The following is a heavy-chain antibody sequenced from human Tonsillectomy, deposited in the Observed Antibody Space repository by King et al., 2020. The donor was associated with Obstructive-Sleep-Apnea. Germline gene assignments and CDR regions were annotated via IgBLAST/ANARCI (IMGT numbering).Heavy chain of an antibody. CDR3: VKDREIGIVGATTDY. CDR2: VGAGGGRL. J-gene: IGHJ4*02. V-gene: IGHV3-23*04. D-gene: IGHD1-26*01. CDR1: GFSFLSYA. Sequence: VQLVESGGGLVQPGGSLRLSCAASGFSFLSYAMNWVRQALGKGLEWVSGVGAGGGRLYYADSVKGRFTISIANSKNTLYLHLDSLRVEDTAVYYCVKDREIGIVGATTDYWGQGTLVTVSS.